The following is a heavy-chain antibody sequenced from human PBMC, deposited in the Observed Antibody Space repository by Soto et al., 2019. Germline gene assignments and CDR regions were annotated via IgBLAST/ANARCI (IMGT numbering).Heavy chain of an antibody. D-gene: IGHD3-16*02. J-gene: IGHJ4*02. CDR1: GFTFSSYS. CDR3: ARESDYIWGSYRPTPYYFDY. Sequence: EVQLVASVGGLVKPGGSLRLSCAASGFTFSSYSMNWVRQAPGKGLEWVSSISSSSSYIYYADSVKGRFTISRDNAKNSLYLQMNSLRAEDTAVYYCARESDYIWGSYRPTPYYFDYWGQGTLVTVSS. CDR2: ISSSSSYI. V-gene: IGHV3-21*01.